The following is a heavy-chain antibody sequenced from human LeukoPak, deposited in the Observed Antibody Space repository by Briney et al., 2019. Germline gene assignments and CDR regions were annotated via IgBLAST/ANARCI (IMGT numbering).Heavy chain of an antibody. Sequence: GGSLRLSCAGSGFTFSSYGMSWVRQAPGKGLEWVSAISGSGGSTYYADSVKGRFTISRDNAKNSLYLQMNSLRAEDTAVYFCARIGALSSSWLLYWGQGTLVTVSS. D-gene: IGHD6-13*01. CDR3: ARIGALSSSWLLY. CDR2: ISGSGGST. CDR1: GFTFSSYG. V-gene: IGHV3-23*01. J-gene: IGHJ4*02.